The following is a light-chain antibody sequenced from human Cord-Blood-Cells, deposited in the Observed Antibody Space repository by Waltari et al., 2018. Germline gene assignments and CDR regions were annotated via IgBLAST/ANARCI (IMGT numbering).Light chain of an antibody. CDR3: QSYDSSLSGL. CDR2: GNS. V-gene: IGLV1-40*01. CDR1: SSNIGAGYD. Sequence: QSVLTQPPSVSGAPGQRVTISCTGSSSNIGAGYDVHWYQQLPGTAPKLLSYGNSNRPSGVPDRFSGSKSGTSASLAIPGLQAEDEADYYCQSYDSSLSGLFGGGTKLTVL. J-gene: IGLJ3*02.